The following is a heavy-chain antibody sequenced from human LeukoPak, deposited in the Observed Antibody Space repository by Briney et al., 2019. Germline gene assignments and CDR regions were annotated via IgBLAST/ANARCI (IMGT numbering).Heavy chain of an antibody. Sequence: GGTLRLSCAASGFTFSSYWMSCVRQAPGKGREWVVNIRQDGREKYYVDAVGGRFNIPRDNAKNSLYLQMNSLRAEDTAVYYGARSTLRFLEWDESYYYMDVWGKGTTVTVSS. CDR1: GFTFSSYW. J-gene: IGHJ6*03. D-gene: IGHD3-3*01. V-gene: IGHV3-7*01. CDR2: IRQDGREK. CDR3: ARSTLRFLEWDESYYYMDV.